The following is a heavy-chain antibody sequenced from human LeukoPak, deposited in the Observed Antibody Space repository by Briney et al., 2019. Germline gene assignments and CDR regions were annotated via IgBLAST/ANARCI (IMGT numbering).Heavy chain of an antibody. J-gene: IGHJ4*02. D-gene: IGHD2-15*01. V-gene: IGHV4-59*08. Sequence: SETLSLTCTVSGGSISNYYWSWIRQPPGKGLEWIGYIYYSGSTNYNPSLKSRVTISVDTSKNQFSLKLTSVTAADTAVYYCARSHLLLNYYLYYWGQGTLVTVSS. CDR2: IYYSGST. CDR3: ARSHLLLNYYLYY. CDR1: GGSISNYY.